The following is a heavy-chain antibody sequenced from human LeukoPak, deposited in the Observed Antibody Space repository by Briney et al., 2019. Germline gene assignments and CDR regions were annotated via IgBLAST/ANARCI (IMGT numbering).Heavy chain of an antibody. CDR2: ISYDGSNK. D-gene: IGHD6-19*01. CDR3: AKKLYSSGERSYYFDY. Sequence: TGGSLRLSCAASGFTFSSYAMHWVRQAPGKGLEWVAVISYDGSNKYCADSVKGRFTISRDNSKNTLYLQMNSLRAEDTAVYYCAKKLYSSGERSYYFDYWGQGTLVTVSS. J-gene: IGHJ4*02. CDR1: GFTFSSYA. V-gene: IGHV3-30-3*02.